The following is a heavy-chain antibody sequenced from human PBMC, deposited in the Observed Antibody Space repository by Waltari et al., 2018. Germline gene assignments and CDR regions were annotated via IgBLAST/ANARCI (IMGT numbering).Heavy chain of an antibody. CDR3: ARGGVGGYCSSTSCRRSYYFDY. V-gene: IGHV4-4*07. CDR2: IYTSWGT. Sequence: QVQLQESGPGLVKPSETLSLTCTVSGGSISSYYWSWIRQPAGKGLEWIGRIYTSWGTNYNPPLKSRVTMSVETSKNQFSLKLSSVTAADTAVYYGARGGVGGYCSSTSCRRSYYFDYWGQGTLVTVSS. CDR1: GGSISSYY. J-gene: IGHJ4*02. D-gene: IGHD2-2*01.